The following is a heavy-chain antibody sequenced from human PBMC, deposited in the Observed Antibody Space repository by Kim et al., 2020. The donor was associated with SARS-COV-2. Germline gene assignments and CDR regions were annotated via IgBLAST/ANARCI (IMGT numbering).Heavy chain of an antibody. Sequence: GGSLRLSCAAAGFTFSNYWMHWVRQAPGKGLVWVSRISGDGTDIKYADSVKGRFTISRDNARNTLYLQMNSLRADDTAVYYCARPIRSTNNDMDVWGQGTTVTVSS. CDR3: ARPIRSTNNDMDV. CDR2: ISGDGTDI. J-gene: IGHJ6*02. CDR1: GFTFSNYW. V-gene: IGHV3-74*03.